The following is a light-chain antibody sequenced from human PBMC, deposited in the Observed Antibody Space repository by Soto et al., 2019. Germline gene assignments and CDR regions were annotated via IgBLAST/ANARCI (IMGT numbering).Light chain of an antibody. J-gene: IGKJ1*01. V-gene: IGKV3-15*01. Sequence: IFITHFSATRSLSPFERPALSYRASQSVSSNLAWYQQKPGKAPRLLIYGASSRATGIPARFSGSGSGTEFTLTISSLQSEDFAVYYCQQYNNWPPWTFGQGTKVDIK. CDR2: GAS. CDR1: QSVSSN. CDR3: QQYNNWPPWT.